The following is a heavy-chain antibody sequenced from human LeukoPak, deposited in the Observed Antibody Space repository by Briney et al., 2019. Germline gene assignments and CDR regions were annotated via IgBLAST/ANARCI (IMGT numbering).Heavy chain of an antibody. J-gene: IGHJ4*02. V-gene: IGHV3-33*06. Sequence: GSLRLSCAASGFTFSSYGMHWVRQAPGKGLEWVAVIWYDGSNKYYADSVKGRFTISRDNSKNTLYLQMNSLRAEDTAVYYCAKDYYGPSGGIDYWGQGTLVTVSS. CDR1: GFTFSSYG. CDR2: IWYDGSNK. CDR3: AKDYYGPSGGIDY. D-gene: IGHD3-10*01.